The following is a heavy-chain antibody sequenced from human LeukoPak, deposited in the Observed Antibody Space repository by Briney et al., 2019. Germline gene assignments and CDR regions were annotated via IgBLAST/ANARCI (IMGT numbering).Heavy chain of an antibody. D-gene: IGHD2-21*02. CDR3: ARDVIGGDTLDS. V-gene: IGHV3-7*01. CDR2: IVEDGSQK. Sequence: GGSLRLSCAASGFTFSSCWMTWVRQAPGKGLEWVSSIVEDGSQKYYVDSVKGRFTISRDNAKNSLYLQMNSLEAEDTAVYYCARDVIGGDTLDSWGQGTLVTVSS. CDR1: GFTFSSCW. J-gene: IGHJ4*02.